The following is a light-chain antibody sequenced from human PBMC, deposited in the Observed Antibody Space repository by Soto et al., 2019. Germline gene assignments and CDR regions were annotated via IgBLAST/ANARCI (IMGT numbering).Light chain of an antibody. Sequence: QSALTQPASVSGSPGQSSTISCTGTSSDVGGYNDVSWYQQHPGTAPKLMIYDVSNRPSGVSNRFSGSKSVNTASLTISGLQAEDEGDYYCSSYTSSSTLGFGGGTKLTFL. J-gene: IGLJ2*01. CDR2: DVS. CDR3: SSYTSSSTLG. V-gene: IGLV2-14*01. CDR1: SSDVGGYND.